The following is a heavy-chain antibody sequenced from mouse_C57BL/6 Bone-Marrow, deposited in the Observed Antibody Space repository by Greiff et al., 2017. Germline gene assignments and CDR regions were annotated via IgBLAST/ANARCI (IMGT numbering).Heavy chain of an antibody. V-gene: IGHV1-81*01. Sequence: VQLQQSGAELARPGASVTLSCKASGYTFTSYGISWVKQRTGPGLEWIGEIYPRSGNTYYNEKFKGKATLTADKSSSTAYMELRRLTSEDSAVYFCASSDDYDGLDYGGRGTGPTVTA. CDR1: GYTFTSYG. D-gene: IGHD2-4*01. CDR3: ASSDDYDGLDY. CDR2: IYPRSGNT. J-gene: IGHJ2*03.